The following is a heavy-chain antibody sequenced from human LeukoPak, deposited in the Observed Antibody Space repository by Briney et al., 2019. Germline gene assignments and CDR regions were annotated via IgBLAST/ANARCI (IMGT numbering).Heavy chain of an antibody. J-gene: IGHJ5*02. CDR1: GASVNDYY. CDR2: IHHSGNS. D-gene: IGHD7-27*01. V-gene: IGHV4-59*02. Sequence: SETLSLTCTVSGASVNDYYWSWIRQSPGKGLEWISYIHHSGNSDYNPSLRSRVTTSLDTSKNQFSLNLISVTAADTAVSYGTRGLWGLQSWSQGTLVTVSS. CDR3: TRGLWGLQS.